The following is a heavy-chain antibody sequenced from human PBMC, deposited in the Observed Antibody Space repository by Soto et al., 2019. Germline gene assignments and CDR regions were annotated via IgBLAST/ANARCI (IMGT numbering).Heavy chain of an antibody. CDR1: GGSISSSNW. V-gene: IGHV4-4*02. D-gene: IGHD5-18*01. Sequence: SETLSLTCAVSGGSISSSNWWSWVRQPPGKGLEWIGEIYHSGSTNYNPSLKSRVTISVDKSKNQFSLKLSSVTAADTAVYYCAREAGYSYGYFDYWGQGTLVTVSS. CDR3: AREAGYSYGYFDY. CDR2: IYHSGST. J-gene: IGHJ4*02.